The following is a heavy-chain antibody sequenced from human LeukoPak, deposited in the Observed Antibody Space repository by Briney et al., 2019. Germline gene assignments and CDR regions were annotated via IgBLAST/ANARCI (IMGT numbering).Heavy chain of an antibody. CDR1: GFTFSSNS. CDR3: AKGLYSSGRGYMDV. CDR2: ISGRGGST. J-gene: IGHJ6*03. D-gene: IGHD6-19*01. Sequence: GGSLRLSCAASGFTFSSNSMAWVRQAPGKGLEWVSGISGRGGSTYYAESVRGRFTISRDNSKNTLYLQMNSLRAEDTAVYYCAKGLYSSGRGYMDVWGKGTTVTISS. V-gene: IGHV3-23*01.